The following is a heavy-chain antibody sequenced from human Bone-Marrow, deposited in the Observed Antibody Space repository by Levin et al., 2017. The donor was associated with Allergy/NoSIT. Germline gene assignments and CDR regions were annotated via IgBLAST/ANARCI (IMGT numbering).Heavy chain of an antibody. CDR3: AATPKVYYYDTENWYFDL. D-gene: IGHD3-22*01. CDR2: IYYTGTT. Sequence: LSQTLSLTCSVSGASINSGDYYWSWIRQPPGKGLEWTGYIYYTGTTYYNPSLKSRISISIDTPRNQFSLKLNSVTAADTAVYYCAATPKVYYYDTENWYFDLWGRGTLVTVSS. V-gene: IGHV4-30-4*01. CDR1: GASINSGDYY. J-gene: IGHJ2*01.